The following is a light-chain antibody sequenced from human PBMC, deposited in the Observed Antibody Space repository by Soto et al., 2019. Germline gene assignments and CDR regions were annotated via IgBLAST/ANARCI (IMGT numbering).Light chain of an antibody. CDR2: AAS. CDR3: QQSYSTTWT. CDR1: QGISTY. Sequence: DIQMTQSPSSLSESEGDRVTITCRASQGISTYLNWYQQKPGKAPKLLIYAASSLQSGVPSRFSGSGSETDFTLTISSLQPEDFATYSCQQSYSTTWTFGQGTKVDIK. V-gene: IGKV1-39*01. J-gene: IGKJ1*01.